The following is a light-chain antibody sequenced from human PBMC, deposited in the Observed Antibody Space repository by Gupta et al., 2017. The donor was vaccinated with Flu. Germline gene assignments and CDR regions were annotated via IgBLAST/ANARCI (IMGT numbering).Light chain of an antibody. CDR3: ASGTTSSTVV. CDR1: SRDVGGYNF. CDR2: EVT. J-gene: IGLJ3*02. Sequence: ASLSGSPGQSITISCTGTSRDVGGYNFVSWYQQYPGKAPKLLIYEVTTRPSGVADRFSGSKAGNTASLTISGLQAEDDTDYFCASGTTSSTVVFGGGTKLTVL. V-gene: IGLV2-14*01.